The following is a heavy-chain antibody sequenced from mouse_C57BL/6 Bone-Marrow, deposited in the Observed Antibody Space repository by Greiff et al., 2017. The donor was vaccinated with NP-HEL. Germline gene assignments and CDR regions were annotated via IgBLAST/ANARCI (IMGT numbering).Heavy chain of an antibody. CDR1: GFNIKDDY. CDR2: IDPENGDT. J-gene: IGHJ4*01. Sequence: VQLQQSGAELVRPGASVKLSCTVSGFNIKDDYMHWVKQRPEQGLEWIGWIDPENGDTEYASKFQGKATITADTSSNTADLQLSSLTSEDTAVKYCTTGGSSPYAMDYWGQGTSVTVSS. V-gene: IGHV14-4*01. CDR3: TTGGSSPYAMDY. D-gene: IGHD1-1*01.